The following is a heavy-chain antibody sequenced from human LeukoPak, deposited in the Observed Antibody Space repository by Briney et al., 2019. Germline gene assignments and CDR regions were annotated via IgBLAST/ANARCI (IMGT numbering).Heavy chain of an antibody. D-gene: IGHD3-22*01. V-gene: IGHV3-15*01. CDR1: GFTFSNAW. J-gene: IGHJ4*02. Sequence: PGGSLRLSCAASGFTFSNAWMSWVRQAPGKGLEWVGRIKSKTDGGTTDYAAPVKGRFTTSRDDSKNTLYLQMNSLKTEDTAVYYCTTAYYYDSSGYYYRFQVYYFDYWGQGTLVTVSS. CDR3: TTAYYYDSSGYYYRFQVYYFDY. CDR2: IKSKTDGGTT.